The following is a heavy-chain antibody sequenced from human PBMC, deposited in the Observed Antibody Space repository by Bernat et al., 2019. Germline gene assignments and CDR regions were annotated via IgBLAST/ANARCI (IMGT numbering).Heavy chain of an antibody. CDR2: IIPILGTG. J-gene: IGHJ4*02. V-gene: IGHV1-69*06. CDR1: GGTFSSYA. CDR3: AIDGAGYCSGGSCYGLY. D-gene: IGHD2-15*01. Sequence: QVQLVQSGAEVKKPGSSVKVSCKASGGTFSSYASSWVRQAPGQGLEWMGGIIPILGTGNYAQKFQGRVTITADKSTSTAYMELSSLRSEETAVYYCAIDGAGYCSGGSCYGLYWGQGTLVTVSS.